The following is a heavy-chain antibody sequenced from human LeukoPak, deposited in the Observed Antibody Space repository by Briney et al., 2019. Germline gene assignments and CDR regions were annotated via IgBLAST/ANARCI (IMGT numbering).Heavy chain of an antibody. J-gene: IGHJ4*02. Sequence: GGSLRLSCAASEFTFSDYYMSWIRQAPGKGLEWVSYISSSSSYTNYADSVKGRFTISRDNDKNSLYLQMNSLRAEDTAVYYCARDFYYYDSSGYYPDYWGQGTLVTVSS. CDR3: ARDFYYYDSSGYYPDY. CDR2: ISSSSSYT. CDR1: EFTFSDYY. D-gene: IGHD3-22*01. V-gene: IGHV3-11*05.